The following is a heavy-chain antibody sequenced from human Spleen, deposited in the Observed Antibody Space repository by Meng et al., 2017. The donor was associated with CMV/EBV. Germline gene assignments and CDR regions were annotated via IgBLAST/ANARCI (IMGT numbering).Heavy chain of an antibody. J-gene: IGHJ4*02. Sequence: SCAASGFTFSSYWMSWVRQAPGKGLEWVANIKQDGSEKYYVDSVKGRFTISRDNAKNSLYLQMNSLRAEDTAVYYCARDSPLGEIDYWGQGTPVTVSS. CDR1: GFTFSSYW. D-gene: IGHD3-16*01. CDR2: IKQDGSEK. CDR3: ARDSPLGEIDY. V-gene: IGHV3-7*01.